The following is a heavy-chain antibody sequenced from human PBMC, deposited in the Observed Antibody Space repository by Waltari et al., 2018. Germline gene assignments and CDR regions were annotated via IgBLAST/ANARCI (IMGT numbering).Heavy chain of an antibody. D-gene: IGHD3-22*01. V-gene: IGHV4-39*01. CDR1: GGSISSSSYY. Sequence: QLQLQESGPGLVKPSETLSLTCTVSGGSISSSSYYWGWIRQPPGKGLEWIGSIYYSGSTYYNPSLKSRVTISVDTSKNQFSLKLSSVTAADTAVYYCARQGIVVVIWYWGQGTLVTVSS. CDR3: ARQGIVVVIWY. CDR2: IYYSGST. J-gene: IGHJ4*02.